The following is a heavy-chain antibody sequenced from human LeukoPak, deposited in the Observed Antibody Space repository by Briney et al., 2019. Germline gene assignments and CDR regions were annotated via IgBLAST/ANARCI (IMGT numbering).Heavy chain of an antibody. D-gene: IGHD2-2*01. V-gene: IGHV7-4-1*02. J-gene: IGHJ4*02. CDR1: GYTFTSYA. CDR2: INTNTGNP. Sequence: ASVKGSCKASGYTFTSYAMHWVRQAPGQGLEWMGWINTNTGNPTYAQGFTGRFVFSLDTSFSTAYLQISSLKAEDTAVYYCAREGEGDIVVVPAATNFLFDYWGQGTLVTVSS. CDR3: AREGEGDIVVVPAATNFLFDY.